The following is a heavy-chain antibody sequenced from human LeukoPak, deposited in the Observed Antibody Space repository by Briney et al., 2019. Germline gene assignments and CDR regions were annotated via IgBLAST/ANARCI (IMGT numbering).Heavy chain of an antibody. CDR3: ATKIWEYDYGDYFDY. CDR1: GGTFSSYA. V-gene: IGHV1-24*01. Sequence: GASVKVSCKASGGTFSSYAISWVRQAPGKGLEWMGGFDPEDGETIYAQKFQGRVTMTEDTSTDTAYMELSSLRSEDTAVYYCATKIWEYDYGDYFDYWGQGTLVTVSS. CDR2: FDPEDGET. D-gene: IGHD4-17*01. J-gene: IGHJ4*02.